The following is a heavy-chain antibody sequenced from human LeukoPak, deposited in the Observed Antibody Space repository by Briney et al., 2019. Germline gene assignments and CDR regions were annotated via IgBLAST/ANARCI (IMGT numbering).Heavy chain of an antibody. CDR3: ARDQNYNYDSSGSPVA. D-gene: IGHD3-22*01. J-gene: IGHJ5*02. CDR2: IYSGGST. V-gene: IGHV3-53*01. CDR1: GFTVSSNY. Sequence: GGSLRLSCAASGFTVSSNYMSWVRQAPWKGLEWVSIIYSGGSTYYADSVKGRFTISRDNSKNTLYLQMNSLRAEDTAVYYCARDQNYNYDSSGSPVAWGQGTLVTVSS.